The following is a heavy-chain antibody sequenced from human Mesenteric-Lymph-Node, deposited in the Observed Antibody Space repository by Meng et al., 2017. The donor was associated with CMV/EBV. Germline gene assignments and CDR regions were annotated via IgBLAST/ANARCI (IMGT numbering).Heavy chain of an antibody. Sequence: FTGTYMHWVRQAPGQGLEWMGWINPNSGGTKYAQKFQGRVTMTTDTSINTAYMELSRLRSDDTAVYYCAREGMYYYDTSGMKWFDPWGQGTLVTVSS. J-gene: IGHJ5*02. CDR3: AREGMYYYDTSGMKWFDP. D-gene: IGHD3-22*01. V-gene: IGHV1-2*02. CDR2: INPNSGGT. CDR1: FTGTY.